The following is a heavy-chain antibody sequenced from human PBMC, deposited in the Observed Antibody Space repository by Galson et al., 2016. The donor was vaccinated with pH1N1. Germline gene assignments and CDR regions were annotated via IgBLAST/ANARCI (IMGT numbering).Heavy chain of an antibody. Sequence: SETLSLTCTVSGASISRGYHWGWIRQPPGKGLEWIGSIWHSGNTYYSPSLKSRVTISVDTSKNQFSLNLYSVTAADTAMYYCAGSPHCGPACYDGGHHLDYWGQGNLVTVPS. CDR2: IWHSGNT. J-gene: IGHJ4*02. D-gene: IGHD2-2*01. CDR3: AGSPHCGPACYDGGHHLDY. CDR1: GASISRGYH. V-gene: IGHV4-38-2*02.